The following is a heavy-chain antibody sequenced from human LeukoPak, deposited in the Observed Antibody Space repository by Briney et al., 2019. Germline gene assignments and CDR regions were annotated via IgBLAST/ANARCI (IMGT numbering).Heavy chain of an antibody. CDR2: ISYDGCNK. Sequence: GGSLRLSCAASGFTFSSYGMHWVRQAPGKGLEWVAVISYDGCNKYYADSVKGRFTISRDNPKNTLYLQMNSLRAEDTAVYYCAKVLGIAAAGTEDYWGQGTLVTVSS. J-gene: IGHJ4*02. V-gene: IGHV3-30*18. CDR1: GFTFSSYG. CDR3: AKVLGIAAAGTEDY. D-gene: IGHD6-13*01.